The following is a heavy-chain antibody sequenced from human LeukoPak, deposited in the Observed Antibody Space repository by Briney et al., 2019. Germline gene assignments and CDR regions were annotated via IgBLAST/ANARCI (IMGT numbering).Heavy chain of an antibody. CDR2: INDNGDTT. CDR1: WFTFSNYA. Sequence: GGSLRLSCAASWFTFSNYAFHWVRPPPGKGVVYGSAINDNGDTTYYADSVKGRFTISRDISKNTLFLQMGSLRTEDMAVYYCARGHRSSWFDAFDIWGQGIMVTVSS. J-gene: IGHJ3*02. D-gene: IGHD6-13*01. CDR3: ARGHRSSWFDAFDI. V-gene: IGHV3-64*02.